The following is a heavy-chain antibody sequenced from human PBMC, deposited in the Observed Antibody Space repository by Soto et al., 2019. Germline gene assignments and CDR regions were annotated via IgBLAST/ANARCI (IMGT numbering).Heavy chain of an antibody. CDR1: GYTFTSYG. V-gene: IGHV1-18*01. Sequence: QVQLVQSGAEVKKPGASVKVSCKASGYTFTSYGISWVRQAPGQGLEWMGRISAYNGNTNYAQKLQGRVTMTTDTSTSTAYMELRSLRSDDTAVSYCARDRGYNWTYGWFDPWGQGTLVTVSS. CDR2: ISAYNGNT. CDR3: ARDRGYNWTYGWFDP. J-gene: IGHJ5*02. D-gene: IGHD1-7*01.